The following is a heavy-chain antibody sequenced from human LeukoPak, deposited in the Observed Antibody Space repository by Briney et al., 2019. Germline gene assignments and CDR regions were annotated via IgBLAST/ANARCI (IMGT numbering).Heavy chain of an antibody. CDR3: ARTPHYYDSSGYYGTFDY. CDR1: GGSFSGYY. CDR2: INHSGST. V-gene: IGHV4-34*01. J-gene: IGHJ4*02. D-gene: IGHD3-22*01. Sequence: SETLSLTCAVYGGSFSGYYWSWIRQPPGKGLEWIGEINHSGSTNYNPSLKSRVTISVDTSKNQFPLKLSSVTAADTAVYYCARTPHYYDSSGYYGTFDYWGQGTLVTVSS.